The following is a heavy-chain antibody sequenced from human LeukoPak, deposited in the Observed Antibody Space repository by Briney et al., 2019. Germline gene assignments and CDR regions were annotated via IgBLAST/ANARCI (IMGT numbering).Heavy chain of an antibody. V-gene: IGHV4-31*03. J-gene: IGHJ4*02. CDR3: ARFSPFGDARY. Sequence: SETLSPTCTVSGGSNSSGGYYWSWIRQHPGKGLEWIGYIYYSGSTYYNPSLKSRVTISVDTSKNQFSLNLSSVTAADTAVYYCARFSPFGDARYWGQGTLVTVSS. CDR2: IYYSGST. CDR1: GGSNSSGGYY. D-gene: IGHD3-10*01.